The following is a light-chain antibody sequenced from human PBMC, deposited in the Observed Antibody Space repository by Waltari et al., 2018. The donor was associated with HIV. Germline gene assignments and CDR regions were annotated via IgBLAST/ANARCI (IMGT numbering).Light chain of an antibody. CDR3: QQRSNWPPWT. CDR2: DAS. J-gene: IGKJ1*01. CDR1: QRVSSS. V-gene: IGKV3-11*01. Sequence: EIVLTQSPATLSLSPGARATLSCRASQRVSSSLAWYQQKPGQAPRLTIYDASNRATGIPARFSGSGSGTDFTLTISSLEPEDFAVYYCQQRSNWPPWTFGQGTKVEIK.